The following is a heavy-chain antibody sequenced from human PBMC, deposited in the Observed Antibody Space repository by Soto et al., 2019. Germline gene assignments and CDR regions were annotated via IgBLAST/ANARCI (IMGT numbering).Heavy chain of an antibody. CDR2: MYNTGST. CDR3: ARDLWGYCGTDCYPLDV. J-gene: IGHJ6*03. CDR1: GGSISGYY. V-gene: IGHV4-59*01. D-gene: IGHD2-21*02. Sequence: SETLSLTCTLSGGSISGYYWSWIRQPPGKGLEWIGYMYNTGSTVYNPSFKSRVTISVDTSKNQFSLKLNSVTAADTAVYYCARDLWGYCGTDCYPLDVWGKGTTVT.